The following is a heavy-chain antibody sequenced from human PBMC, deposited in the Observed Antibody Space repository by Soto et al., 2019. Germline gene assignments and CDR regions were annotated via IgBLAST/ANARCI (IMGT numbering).Heavy chain of an antibody. Sequence: QVQLQESGPGLVKPSETLSLTCTVSGGSVSSGSYYWSWIRQPPGKGLEWIGYIYYSGSTNYNPSLQSRVTISVDTSKNQFSLKLSSVTAADTAVYYCARAYYDILTGYYHYFDYWGQGTLVTVSS. J-gene: IGHJ4*02. V-gene: IGHV4-61*01. CDR1: GGSVSSGSYY. CDR2: IYYSGST. CDR3: ARAYYDILTGYYHYFDY. D-gene: IGHD3-9*01.